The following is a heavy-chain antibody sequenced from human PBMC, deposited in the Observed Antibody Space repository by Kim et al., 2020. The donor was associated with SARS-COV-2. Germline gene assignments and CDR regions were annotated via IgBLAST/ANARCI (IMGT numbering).Heavy chain of an antibody. CDR2: IKQDGSGK. CDR3: ARARYEFLRGDASDY. D-gene: IGHD3-3*01. J-gene: IGHJ4*01. V-gene: IGHV3-7*03. Sequence: GGSLRLSCAASGFTFGDYGMSWVRQAPGKGLEWVANIKQDGSGKYYVDSVKGRFTISRDNAKNSLYLQMNSLRAEDTAVYYCARARYEFLRGDASDYWG. CDR1: GFTFGDYG.